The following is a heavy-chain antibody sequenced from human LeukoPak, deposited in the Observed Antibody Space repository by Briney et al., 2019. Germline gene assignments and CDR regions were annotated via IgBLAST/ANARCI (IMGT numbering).Heavy chain of an antibody. J-gene: IGHJ5*02. CDR3: ARDLGYYGSGSPNWFDP. D-gene: IGHD3-10*01. V-gene: IGHV1-46*01. CDR2: INPSGGST. CDR1: GYTFTGYY. Sequence: GASVKVSCKASGYTFTGYYMHWVRQAPGQGLEWMGIINPSGGSTSYAQKFQGRVTMTRDMSTSTVYMELSSLRSEDTAVYYCARDLGYYGSGSPNWFDPWGQGTLVTVSS.